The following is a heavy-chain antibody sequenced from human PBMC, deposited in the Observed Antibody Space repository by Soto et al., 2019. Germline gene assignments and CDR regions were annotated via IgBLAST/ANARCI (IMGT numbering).Heavy chain of an antibody. V-gene: IGHV4-34*01. CDR3: ARSRVSGGRRCCSDI. CDR1: GGSFSGYY. Sequence: QVQLQQWGAGLLKPSETLSLTCAVYGGSFSGYYWSWIRQPPGKGLEWIGDINHSGSTNYNPSLKSRVTISVDTSKNQFSLNLSSVTAADTAVYYCARSRVSGGRRCCSDIWGQGTIVTVSS. CDR2: INHSGST. J-gene: IGHJ3*02. D-gene: IGHD1-26*01.